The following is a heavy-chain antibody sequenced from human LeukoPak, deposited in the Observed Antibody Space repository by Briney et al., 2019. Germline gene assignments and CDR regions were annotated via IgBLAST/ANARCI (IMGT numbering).Heavy chain of an antibody. D-gene: IGHD4-17*01. CDR3: ARDYGDYLDAFDI. Sequence: PGGSLRLSCAASGFTFSSYWMSWVRQAPGKGLEWVANIKQDGSEKYYVDSVKGRFTISRDNAKNSLYLQMNSLRAEDTAVYHCARDYGDYLDAFDIWGQGTMVTVSS. J-gene: IGHJ3*02. CDR1: GFTFSSYW. CDR2: IKQDGSEK. V-gene: IGHV3-7*01.